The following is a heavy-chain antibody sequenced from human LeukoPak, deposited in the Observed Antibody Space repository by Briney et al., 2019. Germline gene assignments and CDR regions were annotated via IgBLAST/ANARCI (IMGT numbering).Heavy chain of an antibody. V-gene: IGHV1-2*02. CDR3: ARDSVDCGDYIDY. J-gene: IGHJ4*02. CDR1: GYTFTGYY. CDR2: INPNSGGT. D-gene: IGHD4-17*01. Sequence: ASVKVSCKASGYTFTGYYMHWVRQAPGQGLEWMGWINPNSGGTNYAQKFQGRVTMTRDTSISTAYMELSRLRSDDTAVYYCARDSVDCGDYIDYWGQGTLVTVSS.